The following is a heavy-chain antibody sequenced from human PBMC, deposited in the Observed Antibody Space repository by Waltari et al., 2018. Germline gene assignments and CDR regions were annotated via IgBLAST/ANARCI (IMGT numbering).Heavy chain of an antibody. J-gene: IGHJ4*02. CDR3: AKDPSRITMIVVIRYFDY. D-gene: IGHD3-22*01. CDR1: GFTFSSYA. V-gene: IGHV3-23*01. Sequence: EVQLLESGGGLVQPGGSLRLSCAASGFTFSSYAMSWVRQAPRKGLEWVSAISGSGGSTYYADSVKGRFTISRDNSKNTLYLQMNSLRAEDTAVYYCAKDPSRITMIVVIRYFDYWGQGTLVTVSS. CDR2: ISGSGGST.